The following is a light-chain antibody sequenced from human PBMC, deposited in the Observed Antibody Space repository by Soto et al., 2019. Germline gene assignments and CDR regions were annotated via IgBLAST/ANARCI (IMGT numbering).Light chain of an antibody. CDR2: AAS. V-gene: IGKV1-39*01. Sequence: DIQMTQSPSSLSASVGDRVTITCRASQSITTYLNWYQQKPGKAPNLLIYAASRLQSGVPSRFSGSGSGTDFTLTISSLQPEDFATYYCQESDAFPYTFGGGTKVDIK. CDR1: QSITTY. J-gene: IGKJ4*01. CDR3: QESDAFPYT.